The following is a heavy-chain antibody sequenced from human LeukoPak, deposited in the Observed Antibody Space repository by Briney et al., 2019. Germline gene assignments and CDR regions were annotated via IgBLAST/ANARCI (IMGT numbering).Heavy chain of an antibody. J-gene: IGHJ5*02. CDR2: INPNSGGT. CDR3: ARDPDSSGYYWFDP. CDR1: GYTFTGYY. V-gene: IGHV1-2*02. D-gene: IGHD3-22*01. Sequence: ASVKVSCKASGYTFTGYYMHWVRQAPGQGLEWMGWINPNSGGTNYAQKFQGRVTMTRDTSISTAYMELSRLRSDDTAVYYCARDPDSSGYYWFDPWGQGTLVTVSS.